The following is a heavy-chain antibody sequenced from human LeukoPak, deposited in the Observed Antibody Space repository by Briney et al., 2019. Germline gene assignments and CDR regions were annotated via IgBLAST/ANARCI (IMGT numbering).Heavy chain of an antibody. CDR1: GGSISSYD. Sequence: SDTQSLPCTVSGGSISSYDWSWFRQPAGKRLEWIGRIYTRGSTNYNPSLKRRVIMSVDTSKNQFSLKLSSVTAADTAVYYCARGKGVVGGITFDYWGQGTLVTVSS. J-gene: IGHJ4*02. CDR2: IYTRGST. D-gene: IGHD1-26*01. CDR3: ARGKGVVGGITFDY. V-gene: IGHV4-4*07.